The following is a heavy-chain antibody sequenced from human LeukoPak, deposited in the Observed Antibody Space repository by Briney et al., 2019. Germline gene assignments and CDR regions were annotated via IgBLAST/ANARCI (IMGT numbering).Heavy chain of an antibody. CDR3: AKDRTHYGSGSYLFDY. J-gene: IGHJ4*02. V-gene: IGHV3-30*18. D-gene: IGHD3-10*01. Sequence: GRSLRLSCAASGFTFSSYGMHWVRQAPGKGLEWVAAISYDGSNKYYADSVKGRFTISRDNSKNTLYLQMNSLRAEDTAVYYCAKDRTHYGSGSYLFDYWGQGTLVTVSS. CDR1: GFTFSSYG. CDR2: ISYDGSNK.